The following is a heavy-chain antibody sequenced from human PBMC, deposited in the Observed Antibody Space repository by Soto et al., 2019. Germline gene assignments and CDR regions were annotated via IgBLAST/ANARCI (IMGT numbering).Heavy chain of an antibody. CDR3: ARAPRAFDDYIWGSYRSKGYYFDY. D-gene: IGHD3-16*02. V-gene: IGHV4-34*01. CDR1: GGSFSGYY. CDR2: INHSGST. Sequence: SETLSLTCAVYGGSFSGYYWSWIRQPPGKGLEWIGEINHSGSTNYNPSLKSRVTISVDTSKNQFSLKLSSVTAADTAAYYCARAPRAFDDYIWGSYRSKGYYFDYWGQGTLVTVSS. J-gene: IGHJ4*02.